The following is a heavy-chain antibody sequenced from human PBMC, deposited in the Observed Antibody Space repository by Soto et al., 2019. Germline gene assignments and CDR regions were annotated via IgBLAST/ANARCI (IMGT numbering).Heavy chain of an antibody. CDR2: IYHSGST. CDR1: GGSISSGGYS. Sequence: SETLSLTCAVSGGSISSGGYSWSWIRQPPGKGLEWIGYIYHSGSTYYKKSLKSRVTISVDRSKNQFSLKLSSLTAADTAVYYCARWATTVTTGFDSWGQGTLVTVS. V-gene: IGHV4-30-2*01. D-gene: IGHD4-17*01. CDR3: ARWATTVTTGFDS. J-gene: IGHJ4*02.